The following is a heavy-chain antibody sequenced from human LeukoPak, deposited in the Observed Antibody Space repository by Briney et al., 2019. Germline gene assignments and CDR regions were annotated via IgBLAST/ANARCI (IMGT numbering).Heavy chain of an antibody. Sequence: GGSLRLSCTASGFTFGDYAMSWFRKAPGKGLEWVGFIKSKTYAGTTEYAASVKGRFTISRDDSKSIAYLQMNSLKTEDTAVYYCTRDRTTMPYWGQGTLVTVSS. CDR2: IKSKTYAGTT. CDR1: GFTFGDYA. CDR3: TRDRTTMPY. J-gene: IGHJ4*02. V-gene: IGHV3-49*03. D-gene: IGHD1-1*01.